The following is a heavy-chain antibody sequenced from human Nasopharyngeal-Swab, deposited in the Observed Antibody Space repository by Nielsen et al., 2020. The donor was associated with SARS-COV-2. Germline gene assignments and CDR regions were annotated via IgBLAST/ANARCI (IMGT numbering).Heavy chain of an antibody. CDR1: GFTFSDYY. V-gene: IGHV3-11*05. J-gene: IGHJ3*02. Sequence: GGSLRLSCAASGFTFSDYYMSWIRQAPGKGLEWVSYISSSCSHTNYADSVKGRFTISRDNAKNSLYLQMNSLRAEDTAVYYCARGGRSVVVNAFDIWGQGTMVTVSS. CDR3: ARGGRSVVVNAFDI. CDR2: ISSSCSHT. D-gene: IGHD2-15*01.